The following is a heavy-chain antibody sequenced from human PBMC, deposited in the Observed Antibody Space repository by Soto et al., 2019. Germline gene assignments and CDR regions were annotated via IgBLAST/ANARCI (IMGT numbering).Heavy chain of an antibody. D-gene: IGHD2-2*01. CDR2: IIPIFGTA. V-gene: IGHV1-69*13. J-gene: IGHJ5*02. Sequence: SVKVSCKASGGTFSSYAISWVRQAPGQGLEWMGGIIPIFGTANYAQKFQGRVTITADESTSTAYMELSSLRSEDTAVCYCARGRLTSDIAVVTDANQSNWFDPWGQGTLVTVSS. CDR1: GGTFSSYA. CDR3: ARGRLTSDIAVVTDANQSNWFDP.